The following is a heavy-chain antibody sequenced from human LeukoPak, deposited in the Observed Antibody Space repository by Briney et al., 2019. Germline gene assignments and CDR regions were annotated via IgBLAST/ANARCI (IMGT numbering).Heavy chain of an antibody. CDR1: GFSFSSYA. Sequence: GGSLRLSSAASGFSFSSYAMSWVRQAPGKGLEWVSAISGSGGSTYYADSGKGRFTISRDNSKNTLYLQMNSLRAEDTAVYYCAKASTLTGYPTNFDYWGQGTLVTVSS. CDR2: ISGSGGST. D-gene: IGHD3-9*01. J-gene: IGHJ4*02. CDR3: AKASTLTGYPTNFDY. V-gene: IGHV3-23*01.